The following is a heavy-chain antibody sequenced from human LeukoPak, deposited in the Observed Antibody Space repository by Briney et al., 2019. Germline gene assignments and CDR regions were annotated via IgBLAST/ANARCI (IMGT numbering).Heavy chain of an antibody. CDR3: ATRSSTLTAARCFDD. V-gene: IGHV4-34*01. CDR1: GESFSPYF. D-gene: IGHD6-6*01. J-gene: IGHJ4*03. CDR2: IDHRGSS. Sequence: SETLSLTCAVHGESFSPYFWSWIRQVPGKGLEWIGEIDHRGSSNYNPPLKSRATISVDTSKNHFSLSLTSVTAADTAVYYCATRSSTLTAARCFDDWGQGTVVTVSS.